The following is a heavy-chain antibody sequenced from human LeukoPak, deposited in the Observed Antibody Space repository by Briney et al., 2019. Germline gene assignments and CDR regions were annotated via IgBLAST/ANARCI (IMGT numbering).Heavy chain of an antibody. D-gene: IGHD6-19*01. CDR1: GYTFIAYY. J-gene: IGHJ4*02. CDR3: ARRSGIAVAGAFDY. V-gene: IGHV1-2*02. Sequence: GASVKVSCKASGYTFIAYYMHWVRQAPGQGLEWMGWINPNSGGTNYAQKFQGRVTMTRDTSISTAYMDLSRLRSDDTAVYYCARRSGIAVAGAFDYWGQGTLVTVSS. CDR2: INPNSGGT.